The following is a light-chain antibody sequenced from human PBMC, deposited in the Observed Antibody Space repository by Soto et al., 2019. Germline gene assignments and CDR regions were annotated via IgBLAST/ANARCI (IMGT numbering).Light chain of an antibody. Sequence: QSVLTQPPSASATPGQRVAISCSGSRSNIESNTVNWYQQLPGAAPKLLIFSNNQRPSGVPDRFSGSKSGTSASLAISGLQSEDEAAYFCAAWDASLNGWMFGGGTKLTVL. CDR2: SNN. J-gene: IGLJ3*02. V-gene: IGLV1-44*01. CDR1: RSNIESNT. CDR3: AAWDASLNGWM.